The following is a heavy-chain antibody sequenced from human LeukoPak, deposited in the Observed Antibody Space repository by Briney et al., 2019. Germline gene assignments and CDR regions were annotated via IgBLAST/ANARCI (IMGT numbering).Heavy chain of an antibody. D-gene: IGHD2-15*01. CDR1: GYSVSSYW. Sequence: PGESLKCSSKGSGYSVSSYWIAGVRQMTEKGVGWMGIIYPRECDTISSPSCQGEVTISADKSISPASLQVSTLKASDTAMYYCARGEMRYCSGGYCYDYCGQGTLVTVSS. CDR3: ARGEMRYCSGGYCYDY. V-gene: IGHV5-51*01. J-gene: IGHJ4*02. CDR2: IYPRECDT.